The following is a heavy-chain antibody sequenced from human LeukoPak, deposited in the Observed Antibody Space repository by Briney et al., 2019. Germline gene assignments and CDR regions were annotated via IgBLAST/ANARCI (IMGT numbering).Heavy chain of an antibody. CDR2: ISPYNGNT. CDR1: GYTFNDYG. D-gene: IGHD6-6*01. CDR3: ARGARALYSSSSFEY. Sequence: ASVKVSFKASGYTFNDYGITWVRQAPGQGLEWMGWISPYNGNTNYAQKIQGRVAMTTDTSTSTAYMELRSLTSDDTAVYYCARGARALYSSSSFEYWGQGTLVTVSS. V-gene: IGHV1-18*01. J-gene: IGHJ4*02.